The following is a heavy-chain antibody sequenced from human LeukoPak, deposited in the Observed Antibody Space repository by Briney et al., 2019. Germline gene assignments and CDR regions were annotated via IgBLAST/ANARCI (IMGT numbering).Heavy chain of an antibody. CDR1: GFTFTDYY. Sequence: PGGSLRLSCAASGFTFTDYYMSWIRRAPGKGLEWLSYISGSGTITYYGDSVKGRLTVFRDNAKNSQYLQMNSLRAEDTAVYYCARPRYCSSTSCYEDAFDIWGQGTMVTVSS. V-gene: IGHV3-11*04. J-gene: IGHJ3*02. CDR3: ARPRYCSSTSCYEDAFDI. D-gene: IGHD2-2*01. CDR2: ISGSGTIT.